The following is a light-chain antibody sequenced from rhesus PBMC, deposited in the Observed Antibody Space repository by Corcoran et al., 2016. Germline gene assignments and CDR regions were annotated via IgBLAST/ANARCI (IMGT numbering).Light chain of an antibody. Sequence: DIQMTQSPSSLSASVGDTVTITCRASQGISSWLAWYQQKPGNAPKLLIYKASSFQSGVPSRFSGSGSGTDVTRTISSLQSEDFATYYCQQYSSRRTFGQGTKVEIK. V-gene: IGKV1-22*01. CDR1: QGISSW. J-gene: IGKJ1*01. CDR3: QQYSSRRT. CDR2: KAS.